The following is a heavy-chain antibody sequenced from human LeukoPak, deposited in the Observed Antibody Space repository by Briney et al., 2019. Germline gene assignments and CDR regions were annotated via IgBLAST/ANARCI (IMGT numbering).Heavy chain of an antibody. CDR3: AKVPLRTGLKYFDY. CDR2: INSDGSST. V-gene: IGHV3-74*01. J-gene: IGHJ4*02. CDR1: GFIFRSYW. D-gene: IGHD3/OR15-3a*01. Sequence: GGSLRPSCAASGFIFRSYWMYWVRQAPGKGLVWVSRINSDGSSTSYADSVKGRFTISRDNAKNTLYLQMNSLRAEDTAVYYCAKVPLRTGLKYFDYWGQGTLVTVSS.